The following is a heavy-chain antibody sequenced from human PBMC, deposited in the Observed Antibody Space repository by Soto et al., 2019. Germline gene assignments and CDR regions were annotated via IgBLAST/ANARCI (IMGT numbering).Heavy chain of an antibody. Sequence: GGSLRLSCAVSGFTFSSYAMSWVRQAPGKGLEWVSAISGSGGSTYYADSVKGRFTIARDNGQNSLSLQINSLRVEDTAVYYCVRELGLPYWGQGALVT. CDR2: ISGSGGST. V-gene: IGHV3-23*01. CDR1: GFTFSSYA. J-gene: IGHJ4*02. D-gene: IGHD7-27*01. CDR3: VRELGLPY.